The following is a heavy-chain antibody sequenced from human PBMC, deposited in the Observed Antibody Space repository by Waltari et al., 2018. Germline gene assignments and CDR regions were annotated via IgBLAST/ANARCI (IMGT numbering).Heavy chain of an antibody. CDR2: INHSGST. Sequence: QVQLQQWGAGLLKPSETLSLTCAVSGGSFSGYYWSWIRQPPGKGLEWIGEINHSGSTNYNPSLKSRVTISVETSKNQFSLKLSSVTAADTAVYYCARGILSYGLGYWGQGTLVTVSS. CDR3: ARGILSYGLGY. D-gene: IGHD5-18*01. CDR1: GGSFSGYY. V-gene: IGHV4-34*01. J-gene: IGHJ4*02.